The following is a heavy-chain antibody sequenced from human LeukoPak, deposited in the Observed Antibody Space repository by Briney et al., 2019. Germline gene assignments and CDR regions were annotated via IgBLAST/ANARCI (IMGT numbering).Heavy chain of an antibody. Sequence: SETLSLTCTVSGGSISSSSYYWGWIRQPPGKGLEWIGSIYYSGSTYYSPSLKSRVTISVDTSKNQFSLKLSSVTAADTAVYYCASLYYDFWSGYYHYWGQGTLVTVSS. CDR3: ASLYYDFWSGYYHY. J-gene: IGHJ4*02. V-gene: IGHV4-39*01. CDR1: GGSISSSSYY. D-gene: IGHD3-3*01. CDR2: IYYSGST.